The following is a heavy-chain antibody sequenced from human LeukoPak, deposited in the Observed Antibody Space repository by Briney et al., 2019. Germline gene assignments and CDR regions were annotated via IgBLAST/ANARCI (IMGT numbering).Heavy chain of an antibody. J-gene: IGHJ5*02. CDR3: ARDFTGVGDFWSGYHNWFDP. V-gene: IGHV4-61*02. D-gene: IGHD3-3*01. Sequence: SETLSLACTVSGASVNSGNYYWSWIRQPAGKGLEWIGRIYTSGSTNYNPSLKSRVTISVDTSKNQFSLKLSSVTAADTAVYYCARDFTGVGDFWSGYHNWFDPWGQGTLVTVSS. CDR2: IYTSGST. CDR1: GASVNSGNYY.